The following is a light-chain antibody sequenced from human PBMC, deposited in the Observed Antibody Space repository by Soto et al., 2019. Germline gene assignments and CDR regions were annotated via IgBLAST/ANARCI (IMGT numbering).Light chain of an antibody. Sequence: QPVLTQSPSASASLGASVKLTCTLSSGHSSYAIAWHQQQPEKGPRYLMKLNSDGSHSKGDGIPDRFSGSSPGAERYLTIPGLQSEEESDYYCQTWGTGTRGVFGGGTKLTVL. CDR3: QTWGTGTRGV. CDR1: SGHSSYA. V-gene: IGLV4-69*01. CDR2: LNSDGSH. J-gene: IGLJ3*02.